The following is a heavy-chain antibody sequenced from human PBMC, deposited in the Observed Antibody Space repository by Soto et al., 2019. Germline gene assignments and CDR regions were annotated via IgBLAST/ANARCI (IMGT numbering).Heavy chain of an antibody. CDR3: AKDPAAARNFAEYFQY. D-gene: IGHD6-13*01. Sequence: QVQLVESGGGVVQPGGSLRLSCAASGFTFSSYAMHWVRQAPGKGLEWVAISSYDGSNEYHADSVKGRFTISRDNSKSTLYLQMNGLRPEDTAMYYCAKDPAAARNFAEYFQYWGQGTLVTVSS. CDR1: GFTFSSYA. V-gene: IGHV3-30*18. J-gene: IGHJ1*01. CDR2: SSYDGSNE.